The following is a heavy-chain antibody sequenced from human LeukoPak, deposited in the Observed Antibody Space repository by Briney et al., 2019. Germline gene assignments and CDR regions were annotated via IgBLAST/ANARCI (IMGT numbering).Heavy chain of an antibody. Sequence: ETSETLSLTCTVSGGSISSSSYYWGWIRQPPGKGLEWIGSIYYSGSTYYNPSLKSRVTISVDTSKNQLSLKLSSVTAADTAVYYCARARHSVVTPLDYWGQGTLVTVSS. CDR2: IYYSGST. CDR3: ARARHSVVTPLDY. J-gene: IGHJ4*02. CDR1: GGSISSSSYY. D-gene: IGHD4-23*01. V-gene: IGHV4-39*07.